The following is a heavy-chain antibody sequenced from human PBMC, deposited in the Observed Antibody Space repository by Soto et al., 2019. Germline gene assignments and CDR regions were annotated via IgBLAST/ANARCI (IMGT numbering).Heavy chain of an antibody. V-gene: IGHV4-31*03. CDR2: IYYSGST. CDR3: ASSSVLWSGPPPFDY. CDR1: GGSISSGGYY. J-gene: IGHJ4*02. Sequence: SETLSLTCTVSGGSISSGGYYWSWIRQHPGKGLEWIGYIYYSGSTYYNPSLKSRVTISVDTSKNQFSLKLSSVTAADTAVYYCASSSVLWSGPPPFDYWGQGPLVTAPQ. D-gene: IGHD3-3*01.